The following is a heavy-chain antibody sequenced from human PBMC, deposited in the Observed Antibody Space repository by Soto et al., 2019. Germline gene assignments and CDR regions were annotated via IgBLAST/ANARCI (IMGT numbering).Heavy chain of an antibody. CDR3: AKDPPSERMQPDYGMDV. J-gene: IGHJ6*02. V-gene: IGHV3-23*01. Sequence: PGVSLRLSCAASGFTFDSCVMSWVRQAPGKGLEWLSLISGSGRYTDYADSVKGRFTISRDNSKNTLYLQMNSLRVEDTAVYYCAKDPPSERMQPDYGMDVWGQGTTVTVSS. CDR2: ISGSGRYT. CDR1: GFTFDSCV. D-gene: IGHD6-13*01.